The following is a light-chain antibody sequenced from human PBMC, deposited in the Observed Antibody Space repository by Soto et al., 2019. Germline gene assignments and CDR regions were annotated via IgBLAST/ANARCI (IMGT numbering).Light chain of an antibody. J-gene: IGLJ3*02. Sequence: QSVLTQPPSVSGAPGQRVTISCTGSSSNIGAGYDVHWYHQLPGTAPKLLIYGNNNRPSGVPDRFSGSRSGTSASLAITGLQAEYEADYYCQSYDSSLSVGVFGGGTKLTVL. V-gene: IGLV1-40*01. CDR2: GNN. CDR3: QSYDSSLSVGV. CDR1: SSNIGAGYD.